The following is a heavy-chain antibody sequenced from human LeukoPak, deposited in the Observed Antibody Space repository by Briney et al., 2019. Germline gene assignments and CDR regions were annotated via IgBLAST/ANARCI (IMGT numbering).Heavy chain of an antibody. V-gene: IGHV3-74*01. CDR3: ARDRARSGGPRTPQDAFGI. CDR2: INSDGSST. CDR1: GFTFSSYW. Sequence: GGSLRLSCAASGFTFSSYWMHWVRQAPGKGLVWVSRINSDGSSTSYADSVKGRFTISRDNAKNSLYLQMNSLRAEDTAVYYCARDRARSGGPRTPQDAFGIWGQGTMVTVSS. J-gene: IGHJ3*02. D-gene: IGHD1-14*01.